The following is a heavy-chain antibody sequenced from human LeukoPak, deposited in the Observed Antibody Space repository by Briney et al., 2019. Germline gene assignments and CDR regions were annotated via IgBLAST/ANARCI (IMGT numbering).Heavy chain of an antibody. Sequence: GGSLRLSCAASGFTFSSYNMNWVRRAPGKGLEWVSYISVSSGTIYYADSVKGRFTISRDNSKNTLYLQMNSLRAEDTAVYYCAKLMVRGVMFWFDPWGQGTLVTVSS. CDR2: ISVSSGTI. J-gene: IGHJ5*02. CDR3: AKLMVRGVMFWFDP. CDR1: GFTFSSYN. D-gene: IGHD3-10*01. V-gene: IGHV3-48*01.